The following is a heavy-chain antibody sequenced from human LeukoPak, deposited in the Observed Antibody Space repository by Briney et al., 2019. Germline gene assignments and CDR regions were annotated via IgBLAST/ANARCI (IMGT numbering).Heavy chain of an antibody. CDR3: AREGRWGPPRY. CDR2: IYHSGST. Sequence: SETLSLTCTVSGYSISSGYYWGWIRQPPGKGLEWIGSIYHSGSTYYNPSLKSRVTISVDTSKNQFSLKLSSVTAADTAVYYCAREGRWGPPRYWGQGTLVTVSS. D-gene: IGHD1-26*01. V-gene: IGHV4-38-2*02. CDR1: GYSISSGYY. J-gene: IGHJ4*02.